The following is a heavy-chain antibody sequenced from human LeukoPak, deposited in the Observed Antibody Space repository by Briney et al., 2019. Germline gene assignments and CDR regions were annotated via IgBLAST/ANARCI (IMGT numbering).Heavy chain of an antibody. CDR2: IIPFLGTA. CDR3: ARVVSNRESYTF. D-gene: IGHD3-16*01. Sequence: SVKVSCKASGDTFNTFAFTWVRQAPGQGLEWIGRIIPFLGTADYAQKFQDRVAITANRFTNTAYMELSSLTSKDTAFYYCARVVSNRESYTFWGQGTLVTVSS. V-gene: IGHV1-69*04. CDR1: GDTFNTFA. J-gene: IGHJ4*02.